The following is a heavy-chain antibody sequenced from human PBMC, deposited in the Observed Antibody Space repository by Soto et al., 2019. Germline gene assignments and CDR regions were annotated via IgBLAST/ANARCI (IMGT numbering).Heavy chain of an antibody. CDR3: ASADYGDYPDNWFDP. V-gene: IGHV4-31*03. CDR2: IYHTGST. D-gene: IGHD4-17*01. Sequence: SETLSLTCSVSGVVLGSDAYYWSWIRQHPGKGLEWIGNIYHTGSTYYNPSLKSRVVISLDTPQNQFFLRLSSVTAADTAVYYCASADYGDYPDNWFDPWGQGTLVTVSS. CDR1: GVVLGSDAYY. J-gene: IGHJ5*02.